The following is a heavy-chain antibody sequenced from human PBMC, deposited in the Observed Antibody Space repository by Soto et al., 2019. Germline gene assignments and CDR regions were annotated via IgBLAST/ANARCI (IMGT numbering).Heavy chain of an antibody. Sequence: PXGALKVSCSASGYTLSTYAMSWVREAPGRGLVWVSAISGSGGSTFYADSVKGRFTISRDNSMNTLYLQMNSLRTEDTAVYYCAHRRGFGVFDAYDTSGQGPMGTVS. CDR2: ISGSGGST. CDR1: GYTLSTYA. J-gene: IGHJ3*02. D-gene: IGHD3-10*01. V-gene: IGHV3-23*01. CDR3: AHRRGFGVFDAYDT.